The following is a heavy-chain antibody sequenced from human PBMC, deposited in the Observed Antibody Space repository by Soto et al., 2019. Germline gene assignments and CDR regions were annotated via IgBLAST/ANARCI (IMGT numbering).Heavy chain of an antibody. CDR1: GFRFSDYS. D-gene: IGHD2-8*01. V-gene: IGHV3-15*01. CDR3: TTPKGYCTNGVCYLNYYYYMDV. CDR2: IKSKTDGGTT. J-gene: IGHJ6*03. Sequence: GGSLRLSCAASGFRFSDYSMNWVRQAPGRGLEWVGRIKSKTDGGTTDYAAPVKGRFTISRDDSKNTLYLQMNSLKTEDTAVYYCTTPKGYCTNGVCYLNYYYYMDVWGKGTTVTVSS.